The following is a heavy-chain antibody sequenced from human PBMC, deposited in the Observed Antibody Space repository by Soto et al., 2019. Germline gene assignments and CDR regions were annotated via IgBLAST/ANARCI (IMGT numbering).Heavy chain of an antibody. J-gene: IGHJ4*02. Sequence: GGSLRLSCAASGFTFSSYGMHWVRQAPGKGLEWVAVISYDGSNKYYADSVKGRFTISRDNSKNTLYLQMNSLRAEDTAVYYCAKGWDLGYCISTSCYFDYWGQGTLVTVSS. D-gene: IGHD2-2*01. CDR3: AKGWDLGYCISTSCYFDY. CDR1: GFTFSSYG. CDR2: ISYDGSNK. V-gene: IGHV3-30*18.